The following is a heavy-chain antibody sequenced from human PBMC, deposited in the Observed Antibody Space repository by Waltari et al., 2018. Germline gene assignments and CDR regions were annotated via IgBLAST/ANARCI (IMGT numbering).Heavy chain of an antibody. Sequence: QVQLQQWGAGLLKPSETLSLTCAVSGGSFSGYYWSWIRQPPGQGLGWIGEINHMGRTNNNRSLKSRVTISVDTSKNQFSLKLSSVTAADTAVYYCARGSGYDYVWGSYRSNFDYWGQGTLVTVSS. D-gene: IGHD3-16*02. V-gene: IGHV4-34*01. J-gene: IGHJ4*02. CDR1: GGSFSGYY. CDR2: INHMGRT. CDR3: ARGSGYDYVWGSYRSNFDY.